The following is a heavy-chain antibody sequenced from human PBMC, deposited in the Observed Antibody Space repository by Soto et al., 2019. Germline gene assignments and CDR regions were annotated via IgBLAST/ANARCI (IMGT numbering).Heavy chain of an antibody. CDR1: GGSISSADYY. CDR3: ARAPRSSLLYTPRFDY. J-gene: IGHJ4*02. Sequence: QVQLQESGPGLVKPSQTLSLTCTVSGGSISSADYYWSWIRQPPGEGLEWIGDIYYSGSTYYNPSLKSRVTISXXTXNXXFSLKLSSVTAADTAVYYCARAPRSSLLYTPRFDYWGQGTLVTVSS. CDR2: IYYSGST. D-gene: IGHD3-3*01. V-gene: IGHV4-30-4*01.